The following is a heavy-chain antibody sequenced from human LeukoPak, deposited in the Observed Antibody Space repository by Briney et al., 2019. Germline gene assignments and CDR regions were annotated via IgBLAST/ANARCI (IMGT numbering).Heavy chain of an antibody. D-gene: IGHD3-9*01. CDR3: AKDILTGYRDYYYYYYMDV. Sequence: RGSLRLSCAASGFTFSSYAMSWVRQAPGKGLEWVSAISGSGGSTYYADSVKGRFTISRDNSKNTLYLQMNSLRAEDTAVYYCAKDILTGYRDYYYYYYMDVWGKGTTVTVSS. J-gene: IGHJ6*03. V-gene: IGHV3-23*01. CDR1: GFTFSSYA. CDR2: ISGSGGST.